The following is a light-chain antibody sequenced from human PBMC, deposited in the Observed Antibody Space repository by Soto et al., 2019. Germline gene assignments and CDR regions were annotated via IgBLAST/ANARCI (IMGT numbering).Light chain of an antibody. J-gene: IGLJ2*01. Sequence: QSVLTQPPSASWTPGQRVTSSCSGSSSNIGSNYVYWYQQLPGTAPKLLIYRNNQRHSGVPDRFSGSKSGTSASLAISGLRSEDEADYYCAAWDDSLSGVVFGGGTKLTVL. CDR2: RNN. CDR1: SSNIGSNY. CDR3: AAWDDSLSGVV. V-gene: IGLV1-47*01.